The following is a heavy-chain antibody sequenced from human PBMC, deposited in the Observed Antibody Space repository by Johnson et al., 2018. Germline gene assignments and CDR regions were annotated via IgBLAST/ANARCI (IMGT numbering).Heavy chain of an antibody. CDR1: GFTFSSYD. CDR3: ARGKGSTTYYAFDI. D-gene: IGHD2-2*01. J-gene: IGHJ3*02. Sequence: VQLVESGGGLVQPGGSLRLSCAASGFTFSSYDMHWVRQATGKGLEWVSAIGTAGDTYYPGSVKGRFTISRENAKNSLYLQMNSLRAGDTAVDYCARGKGSTTYYAFDIWGQGTMVTVSS. CDR2: IGTAGDT. V-gene: IGHV3-13*01.